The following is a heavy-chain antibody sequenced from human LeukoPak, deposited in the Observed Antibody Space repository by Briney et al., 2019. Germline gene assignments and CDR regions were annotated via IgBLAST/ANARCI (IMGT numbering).Heavy chain of an antibody. D-gene: IGHD2/OR15-2a*01. J-gene: IGHJ3*02. CDR3: ARHSSHGEYAYVFDI. V-gene: IGHV5-51*01. CDR2: MYPGDSDT. Sequence: GESLKISCKGSGYSFTSYWIAWVRQMPGKGLEWMGTMYPGDSDTRYSPSFQGQVTISADKSISTAFLQWSSLKASDSAMYYCARHSSHGEYAYVFDIWGQGTIVTVSS. CDR1: GYSFTSYW.